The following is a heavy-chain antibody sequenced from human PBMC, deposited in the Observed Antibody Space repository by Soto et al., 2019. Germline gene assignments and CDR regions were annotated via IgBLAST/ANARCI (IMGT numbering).Heavy chain of an antibody. Sequence: DVHLLESGGGLVQPGGSLRLSCAASGFTFSSHAMRWVRQAPGKGLEWVSAIGASGSPTYYADSVRGRFTISRDNSKNTLFLQMNSLRAEDTAEYYCAKAPNYYMDGWGKGTPVTVSS. CDR2: IGASGSPT. J-gene: IGHJ6*03. CDR1: GFTFSSHA. V-gene: IGHV3-23*01. CDR3: AKAPNYYMDG.